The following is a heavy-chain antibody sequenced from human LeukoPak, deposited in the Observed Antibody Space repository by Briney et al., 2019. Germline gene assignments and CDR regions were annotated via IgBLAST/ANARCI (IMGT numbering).Heavy chain of an antibody. CDR1: GGSISSGGYY. J-gene: IGHJ4*02. Sequence: SETLSLTCTVSGGSISSGGYYWSWIRQHPGKGLEWIGYIYYSGSTYYNPSLKSRDTISVDTSKNQFSLKLSSVTAADTAVYYCAGGDDSSGYYGSDYWGQGTLVTVSS. D-gene: IGHD3-22*01. CDR3: AGGDDSSGYYGSDY. V-gene: IGHV4-31*03. CDR2: IYYSGST.